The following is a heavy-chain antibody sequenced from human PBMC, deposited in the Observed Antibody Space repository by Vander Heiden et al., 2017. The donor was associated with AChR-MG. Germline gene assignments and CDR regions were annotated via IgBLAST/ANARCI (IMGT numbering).Heavy chain of an antibody. V-gene: IGHV3-7*01. CDR1: GFTFTTYW. Sequence: EVQLVESGGGLVQPGGSLRLSCAASGFTFTTYWMSWVRQAPGKGLEWVANIKQDGSEKYYVDSVKGRFTISRDNPNNSLYLQMNSLRADDTAVYYCARVYRSSSGYGMDVWGQGTTVTVSS. J-gene: IGHJ6*02. D-gene: IGHD6-6*01. CDR3: ARVYRSSSGYGMDV. CDR2: IKQDGSEK.